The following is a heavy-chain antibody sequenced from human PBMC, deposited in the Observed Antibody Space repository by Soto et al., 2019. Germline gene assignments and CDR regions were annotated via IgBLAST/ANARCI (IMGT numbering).Heavy chain of an antibody. CDR3: ARDASRYASGSYGMDV. CDR1: GGSISSGGYY. CDR2: IYYSGTA. Sequence: QVQLQESGPGLVKPSQTLSLTCTVSGGSISSGGYYWSWTRQHPGKGLEWIGYIYYSGTAYYNPSLKSRVTISADTSKNQFSLKLSSVTAADTAVYYCARDASRYASGSYGMDVWGQGTTVTVSS. J-gene: IGHJ6*02. D-gene: IGHD3-10*01. V-gene: IGHV4-31*03.